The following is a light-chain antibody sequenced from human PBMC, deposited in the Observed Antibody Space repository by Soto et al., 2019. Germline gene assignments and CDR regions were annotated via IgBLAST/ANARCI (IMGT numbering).Light chain of an antibody. V-gene: IGKV3-15*01. CDR1: QSVSSN. Sequence: EIVLTQSPATLSVSPWEIATLSCRASQSVSSNLAWYQQKPGQAPRLLIYGASTRATGIPARFSGSGSGTEFTLTIASLLPEDFATYYCQQYNNWPPITLGQGTRLEIK. J-gene: IGKJ5*01. CDR2: GAS. CDR3: QQYNNWPPIT.